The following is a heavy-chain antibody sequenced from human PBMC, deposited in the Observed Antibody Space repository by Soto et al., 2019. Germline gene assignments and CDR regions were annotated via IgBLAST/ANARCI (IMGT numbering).Heavy chain of an antibody. V-gene: IGHV3-23*01. CDR2: ISGGGKNT. Sequence: GESLKISCTASGFRFSSCAMGWIRQAPGKGLEWVSGISGGGKNTYYGDSVKGRSAISRDNSKNTLYLQMNSLRVEDTALYYCAKFEAGGSGPVDSWGKGTWSPSPQ. J-gene: IGHJ4*02. CDR1: GFRFSSCA. CDR3: AKFEAGGSGPVDS. D-gene: IGHD3-16*01.